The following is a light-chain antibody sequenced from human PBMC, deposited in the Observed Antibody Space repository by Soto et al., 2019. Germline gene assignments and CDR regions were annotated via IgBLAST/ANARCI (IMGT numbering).Light chain of an antibody. J-gene: IGKJ3*01. CDR3: QYYGSSPPEFT. V-gene: IGKV3-20*01. CDR1: QSVSSNY. Sequence: DIVLTQSPGTLSLSPGERATLSCRASQSVSSNYLAWYQQRPGQAPRLLIFGASYRATGIADRFSGSGSGTDFTLTISRLEPEDFAVYYCQYYGSSPPEFTFGPGTRVDSK. CDR2: GAS.